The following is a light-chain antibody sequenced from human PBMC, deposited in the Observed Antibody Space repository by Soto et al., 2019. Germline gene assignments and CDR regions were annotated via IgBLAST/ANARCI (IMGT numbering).Light chain of an antibody. J-gene: IGKJ5*01. Sequence: EIVLTHSPATLSVSPGERATLSCRASQSVSRDLAWYQQKPGQAPRLLIYGASTRAPSIPARFSGSGSGTDFTLTITSLQPEDFATYYCQQSYGTPITFGQGTRLEIK. V-gene: IGKV3-15*01. CDR2: GAS. CDR1: QSVSRD. CDR3: QQSYGTPIT.